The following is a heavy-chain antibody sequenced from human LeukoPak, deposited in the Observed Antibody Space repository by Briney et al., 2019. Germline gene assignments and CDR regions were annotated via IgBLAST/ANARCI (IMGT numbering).Heavy chain of an antibody. V-gene: IGHV4-59*08. CDR2: IYDSGTSN. CDR1: GGSTTRYY. D-gene: IGHD4-17*01. CDR3: ARLSFMTTVTLDAFDI. Sequence: SETLSLTCTVTGGSTTRYYWSWIRQSPGKGLEWIGYIYDSGTSNPTTYNPTFKSRVTISVDTSKNQFSLKLSSVTAADTAVYYCARLSFMTTVTLDAFDIWGQGTMVTVSS. J-gene: IGHJ3*02.